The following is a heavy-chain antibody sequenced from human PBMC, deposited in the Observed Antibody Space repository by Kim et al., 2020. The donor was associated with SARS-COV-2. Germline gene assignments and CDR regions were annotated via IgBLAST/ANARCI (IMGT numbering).Heavy chain of an antibody. CDR2: IYYSGST. Sequence: SETLSLTCTVSGGSISSGGYYWSWIRQHPGKGLEWIGYIYYSGSTYYNPSLKSRVTISVDTSKNQFSLKLSSVTAADTAVYYCARAPRRIITIFGVVTHCDYWGQGTLVTVSS. CDR3: ARAPRRIITIFGVVTHCDY. V-gene: IGHV4-31*03. J-gene: IGHJ4*02. CDR1: GGSISSGGYY. D-gene: IGHD3-3*01.